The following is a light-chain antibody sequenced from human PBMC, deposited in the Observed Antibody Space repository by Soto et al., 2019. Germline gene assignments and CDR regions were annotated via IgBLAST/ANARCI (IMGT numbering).Light chain of an antibody. CDR3: QQYNNWPTIT. J-gene: IGKJ5*01. V-gene: IGKV3-15*01. Sequence: EIMMTQSPATLSVSPGERATLSCRASQSVSNNLAWYQQKPGQAPRLLIYYASTRATGIPTRYSGSGSETDPTLTISSLQTDDFPHSYCQQYNNWPTITCGQGTRLETK. CDR1: QSVSNN. CDR2: YAS.